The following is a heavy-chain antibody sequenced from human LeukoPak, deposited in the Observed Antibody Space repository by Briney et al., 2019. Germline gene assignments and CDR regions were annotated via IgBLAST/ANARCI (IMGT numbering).Heavy chain of an antibody. CDR3: ARVGDIVVVPAASPAQLDY. D-gene: IGHD2-2*01. CDR1: GYTFTSYG. Sequence: ASVKVSCKASGYTFTSYGISWVRQAPGQGLEWVGWISAYNGNTNYAQKLQGRVTMTTDTSTSTAYMELRSLRSDDTAVYYCARVGDIVVVPAASPAQLDYWGQGTLVTVSS. J-gene: IGHJ4*02. CDR2: ISAYNGNT. V-gene: IGHV1-18*01.